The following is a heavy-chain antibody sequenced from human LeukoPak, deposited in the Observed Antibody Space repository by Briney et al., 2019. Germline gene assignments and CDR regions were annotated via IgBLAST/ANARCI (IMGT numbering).Heavy chain of an antibody. CDR1: GFTFSGYW. CDR3: TRAGYSSGFDS. Sequence: GGSLRLSCAASGFTFSGYWMHWVRQAPGKGLVWVSRINSDGYSITYADSVKGRFTISRDNAKNTLYLQMNSLVAEDTAVYFCTRAGYSSGFDSWGQGTLVTVSS. D-gene: IGHD6-19*01. J-gene: IGHJ5*01. CDR2: INSDGYSI. V-gene: IGHV3-74*03.